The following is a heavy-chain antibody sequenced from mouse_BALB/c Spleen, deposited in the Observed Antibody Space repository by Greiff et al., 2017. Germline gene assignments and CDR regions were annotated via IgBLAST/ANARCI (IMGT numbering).Heavy chain of an antibody. CDR1: GFTFSSYG. J-gene: IGHJ3*01. D-gene: IGHD2-4*01. CDR2: ISSGGSYT. Sequence: EVQLVESGGDIVKPGGSLKLSCAASGFTFSSYGMSWVRQTPDKRLEWVATISSGGSYTYYPDSVKGRFTISRDNAKNTLYLQMSSLKSEDTAMYYCARLYYDYDVGFAYGGQGTLVTVSA. V-gene: IGHV5-6*01. CDR3: ARLYYDYDVGFAY.